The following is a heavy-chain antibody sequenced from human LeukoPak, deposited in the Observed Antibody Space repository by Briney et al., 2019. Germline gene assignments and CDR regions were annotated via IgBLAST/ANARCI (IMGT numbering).Heavy chain of an antibody. Sequence: PGGSLRLSCAASGFTFSSYSMNWVRQAPGKGLEWVSSISSSSSYIYYADSVTGRFTISRDNAMNSLYLQMNSLRAEDTAVYYCARRATTERGHSYGLDYWGQGTLVTVSS. J-gene: IGHJ4*02. CDR2: ISSSSSYI. CDR1: GFTFSSYS. V-gene: IGHV3-21*01. CDR3: ARRATTERGHSYGLDY. D-gene: IGHD5-18*01.